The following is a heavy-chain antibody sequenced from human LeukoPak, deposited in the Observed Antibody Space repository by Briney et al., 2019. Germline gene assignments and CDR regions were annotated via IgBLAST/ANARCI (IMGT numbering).Heavy chain of an antibody. V-gene: IGHV3-74*01. D-gene: IGHD3-10*01. CDR3: ARQDYYGSGNYLRARYYFDY. Sequence: GGSLRLSCAASGFTFSSSWMHWVRQAPGKGLVWVSRISSDGTTTTYAYSVKGRFTISRDNAKNTLYLQMNSLRAEDTAVYYCARQDYYGSGNYLRARYYFDYWGQGTLVTVSS. CDR2: ISSDGTTT. J-gene: IGHJ4*02. CDR1: GFTFSSSW.